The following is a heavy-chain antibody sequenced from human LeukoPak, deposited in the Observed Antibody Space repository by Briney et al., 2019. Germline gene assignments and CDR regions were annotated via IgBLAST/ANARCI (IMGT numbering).Heavy chain of an antibody. CDR1: GFTFSDYY. CDR2: ISSSGSTI. CDR3: ARHFLGYCSGGSCSFHAFDI. J-gene: IGHJ3*02. D-gene: IGHD2-15*01. V-gene: IGHV3-11*01. Sequence: PGGSLRLSCAASGFTFSDYYMSLIRQAPGKGLEWVSYISSSGSTIYYADSVKGRFTISRDNAKNSLYLQMNSLRAEDTAVYYCARHFLGYCSGGSCSFHAFDIWGQGTMVTVSS.